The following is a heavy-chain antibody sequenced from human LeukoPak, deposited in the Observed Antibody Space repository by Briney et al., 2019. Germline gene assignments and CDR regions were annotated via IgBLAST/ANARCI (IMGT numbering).Heavy chain of an antibody. CDR2: ISSSSSYI. Sequence: PGGSLRLSCAASGFTFSSYSMNWVRQAPGKGLEWVSSISSSSSYIYYADSVKGRFTISRDNAKNSLYLQMNSLRAEDTAVYYCARDRVAAAGTDWFDPWGQGTLVTVSS. CDR1: GFTFSSYS. J-gene: IGHJ5*02. V-gene: IGHV3-21*01. D-gene: IGHD6-13*01. CDR3: ARDRVAAAGTDWFDP.